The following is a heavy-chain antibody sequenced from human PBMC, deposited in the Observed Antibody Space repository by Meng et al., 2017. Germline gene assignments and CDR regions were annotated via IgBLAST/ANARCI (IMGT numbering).Heavy chain of an antibody. J-gene: IGHJ4*02. CDR3: ARAGIAVAGPDY. CDR2: ISAYNGNT. Sequence: HVQLLQFGDAVKTPGASVQDSWQGAGYNFTRYVIRLVRQAPGQGLEWMGWISAYNGNTNYAQKLQGRVTMTTDTSTSTAYMELRSLRSDDTAVYYCARAGIAVAGPDYWGQGTLVTVSS. CDR1: GYNFTRYV. D-gene: IGHD6-19*01. V-gene: IGHV1-18*01.